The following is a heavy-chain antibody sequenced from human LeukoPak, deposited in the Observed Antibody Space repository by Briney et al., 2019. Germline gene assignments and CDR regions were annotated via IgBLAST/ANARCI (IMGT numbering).Heavy chain of an antibody. Sequence: GASVKVSCKASGYTFTGYYMHWVRQAPGQGLEWMGRINPNSGGTNYAQKFQGRVTMTRDTSISTAYMEQSRLRSDDTAVYYCARSYSGSYDFDYWGQGTLVTVSS. CDR1: GYTFTGYY. J-gene: IGHJ4*02. V-gene: IGHV1-2*06. D-gene: IGHD1-26*01. CDR3: ARSYSGSYDFDY. CDR2: INPNSGGT.